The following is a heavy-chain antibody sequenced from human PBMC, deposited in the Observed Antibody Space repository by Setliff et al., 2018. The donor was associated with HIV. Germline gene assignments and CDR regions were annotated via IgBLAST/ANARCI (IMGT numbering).Heavy chain of an antibody. Sequence: ASVKVSCKASGYTFTSYYMHWVRQAPGQGLEWMGIINPSGGSTSYAQKFQGRVTMTRDTSISTAYMEVTRLRSDDTAVYYCARLDVDIATAPDYWGQGMLVTVSS. CDR3: ARLDVDIATAPDY. J-gene: IGHJ4*02. CDR2: INPSGGST. CDR1: GYTFTSYY. V-gene: IGHV1-46*01. D-gene: IGHD5-12*01.